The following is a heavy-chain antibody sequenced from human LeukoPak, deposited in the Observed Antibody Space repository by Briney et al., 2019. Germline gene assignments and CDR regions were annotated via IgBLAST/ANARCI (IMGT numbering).Heavy chain of an antibody. J-gene: IGHJ3*02. CDR1: GDSVSSNTVA. D-gene: IGHD5-24*01. CDR2: TYRLKI. V-gene: IGHV6-1*01. Sequence: SQTLSLTCGISGDSVSSNTVAWNWLRQSPSRGLEWLGRTYRLKIDYADSVKSRISINGDTSKNQISLQLSSVTPEDTAVYFCARGQFSGFDMWGQGTMVTVSA. CDR3: ARGQFSGFDM.